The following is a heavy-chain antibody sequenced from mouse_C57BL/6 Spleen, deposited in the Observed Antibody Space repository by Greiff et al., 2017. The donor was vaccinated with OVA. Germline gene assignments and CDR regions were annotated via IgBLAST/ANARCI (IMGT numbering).Heavy chain of an antibody. CDR1: GFNIKDYY. CDR2: IDPEDGET. D-gene: IGHD2-2*01. CDR3: ASLMVTTGDWFAY. J-gene: IGHJ3*01. V-gene: IGHV14-2*01. Sequence: VQLKESGAELVKPGASVKLSCTASGFNIKDYYMHWVKQRTEQGLEWIGRIDPEDGETKYAPKFQGKATITADTSSNTAYLQLSSLTSEDTAVYYCASLMVTTGDWFAYWGQGTLVTVSA.